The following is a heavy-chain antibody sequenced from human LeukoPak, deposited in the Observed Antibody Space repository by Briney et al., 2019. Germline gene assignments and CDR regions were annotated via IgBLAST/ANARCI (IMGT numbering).Heavy chain of an antibody. D-gene: IGHD2/OR15-2a*01. CDR3: ARLNLQNSNSMDV. CDR2: IHYRGST. J-gene: IGHJ6*02. Sequence: PSETLSLTCTVSGGSISSYYWSWIRQPAGKGLEWIGYIHYRGSTNYNPSLKSRVTISVDTSKNQFSLKLTSVTAADTAVYYCARLNLQNSNSMDVWGQGTTVIVSS. V-gene: IGHV4-59*01. CDR1: GGSISSYY.